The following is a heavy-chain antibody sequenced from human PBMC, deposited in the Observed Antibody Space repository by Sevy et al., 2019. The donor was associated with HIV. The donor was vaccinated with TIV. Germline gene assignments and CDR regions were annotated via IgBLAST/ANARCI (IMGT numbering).Heavy chain of an antibody. CDR2: IYPGDSDT. CDR1: GYSFTSYW. Sequence: GGSLRLSCKGSGYSFTSYWIGWVRQMPGKGLEWMGIIYPGDSDTRYSPSFQGQVTISADKSISTAYLQWSSLKASDTAMYYCARAIAAAGGGNDYWGQGTLVTVSS. V-gene: IGHV5-51*01. CDR3: ARAIAAAGGGNDY. J-gene: IGHJ4*02. D-gene: IGHD6-13*01.